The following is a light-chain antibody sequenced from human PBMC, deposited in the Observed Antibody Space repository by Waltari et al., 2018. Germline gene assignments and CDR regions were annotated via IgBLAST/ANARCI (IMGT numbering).Light chain of an antibody. CDR3: QKYDSAPLT. Sequence: DIQMTQSPSSLSASVVDRVTITFRASQGITNYLAWYQQRPGKVPKLLIYAASTLHSGVPSRFSGSESGTDFTLTISSLQPEDVGTYYCQKYDSAPLTFGGGTKVEIK. CDR1: QGITNY. J-gene: IGKJ4*01. CDR2: AAS. V-gene: IGKV1-27*01.